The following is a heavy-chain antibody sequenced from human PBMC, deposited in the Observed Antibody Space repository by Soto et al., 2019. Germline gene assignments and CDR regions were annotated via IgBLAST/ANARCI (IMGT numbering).Heavy chain of an antibody. V-gene: IGHV3-7*01. CDR3: AKDGGYYYDSSGYYYSTGFDY. CDR2: IKQDGSEK. J-gene: IGHJ4*02. Sequence: EVQLVESGGGLVQPGGSLRLSCAASGFTFSSYWMSWVRQAPGKGLEWVANIKQDGSEKYYVDSVKGRFTISRDNSKNTLYLQMNSLRAEDTAVYYCAKDGGYYYDSSGYYYSTGFDYWGQGTLVTVSS. D-gene: IGHD3-22*01. CDR1: GFTFSSYW.